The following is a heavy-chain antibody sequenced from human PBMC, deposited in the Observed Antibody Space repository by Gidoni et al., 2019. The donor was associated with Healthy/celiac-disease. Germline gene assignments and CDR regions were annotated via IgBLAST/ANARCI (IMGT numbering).Heavy chain of an antibody. V-gene: IGHV3-23*01. CDR1: GVTCGSYA. J-gene: IGHJ4*02. CDR2: ISGSGGST. CDR3: AKPLGYCSGGSCLPPDY. Sequence: EVQLLESGGGLVQTGGSLRLSCAASGVTCGSYAISWVRQAPGKGLEWVSAISGSGGSTYYADSVKGRFTISRDNSKNTLYLQMNSLRAEDTAVYYCAKPLGYCSGGSCLPPDYWGQGTLVTVSS. D-gene: IGHD2-15*01.